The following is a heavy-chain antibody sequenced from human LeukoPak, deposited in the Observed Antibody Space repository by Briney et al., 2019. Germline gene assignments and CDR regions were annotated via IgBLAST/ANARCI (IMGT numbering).Heavy chain of an antibody. CDR2: INHSGST. D-gene: IGHD6-13*01. Sequence: SETLSLTCAVYGGSFSGYYWSWIRQPPGKGLEWIGEINHSGSTNYNPSLKSRVTISVDTSKSQFSLKLSSVTAADTAVYYCANLYSSSWYAWGQGTLVTVSS. V-gene: IGHV4-34*01. J-gene: IGHJ5*02. CDR1: GGSFSGYY. CDR3: ANLYSSSWYA.